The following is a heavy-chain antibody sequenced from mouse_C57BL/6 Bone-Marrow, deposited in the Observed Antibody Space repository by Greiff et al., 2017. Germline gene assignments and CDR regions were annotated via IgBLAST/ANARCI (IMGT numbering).Heavy chain of an antibody. J-gene: IGHJ3*01. CDR2: IDPETGGT. CDR1: GYTFTDYE. CDR3: TQIYYGYDVFAY. V-gene: IGHV1-15*01. Sequence: VHLVESGAELVRPGASVTLSCKASGYTFTDYEMHWVKQTPVHGLEWIGAIDPETGGTAYNQKFKGKAILTADKSSSTAYMELRSLTSEDSAVYYCTQIYYGYDVFAYWGQGTLVTVSA. D-gene: IGHD2-2*01.